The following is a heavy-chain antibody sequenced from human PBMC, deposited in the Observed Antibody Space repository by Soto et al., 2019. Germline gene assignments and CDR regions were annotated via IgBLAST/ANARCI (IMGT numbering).Heavy chain of an antibody. Sequence: VQLVESGGGLVQPGGSLRLSCAASAFTFNTYWMHWVRHAPGKGLEWVARINNDGSTINYADSVKGRFIISRDNAKDMLYLQMNSLRADDTAVYFCARGLFRGFGGVCWFDPWGQGTLVTVSS. CDR2: INNDGSTI. V-gene: IGHV3-74*01. J-gene: IGHJ5*02. D-gene: IGHD3-16*01. CDR1: AFTFNTYW. CDR3: ARGLFRGFGGVCWFDP.